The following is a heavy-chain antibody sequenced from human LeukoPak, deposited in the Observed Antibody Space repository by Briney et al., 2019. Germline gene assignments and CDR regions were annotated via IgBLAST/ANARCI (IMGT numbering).Heavy chain of an antibody. Sequence: GGSLRLSCAASGFTFSSYAMSWVRRIPGKGLEWVSGINGNGGSTNYADSVKGRFTISRDNSKNTLYLQMNSLRAEDTAVYYCAILTVTTAYWGQGTLVTVSS. CDR1: GFTFSSYA. CDR2: INGNGGST. J-gene: IGHJ4*02. D-gene: IGHD4-17*01. CDR3: AILTVTTAY. V-gene: IGHV3-23*01.